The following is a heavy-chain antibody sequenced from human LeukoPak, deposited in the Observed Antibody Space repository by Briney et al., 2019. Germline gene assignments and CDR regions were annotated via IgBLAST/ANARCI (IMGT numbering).Heavy chain of an antibody. V-gene: IGHV1-46*01. CDR1: GYTFTSYY. CDR3: AREGSQGAFDI. J-gene: IGHJ3*02. Sequence: ASVKVSCKASGYTFTSYYMHWVRQAPGQGLERMGIINPSSGTTTYAQKFQGRVTVTRDTSTSTVYMELSSLRSEDTAVYYCAREGSQGAFDIWGQGTMVTVSS. CDR2: INPSSGTT. D-gene: IGHD6-19*01.